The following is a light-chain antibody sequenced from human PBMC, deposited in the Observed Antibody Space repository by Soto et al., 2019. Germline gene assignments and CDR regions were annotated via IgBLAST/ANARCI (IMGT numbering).Light chain of an antibody. CDR1: SSDVGGYNY. Sequence: QSVLTQPASMSGSPGQSITISCTGTSSDVGGYNYVSWYRQHPGKAPKLMIYDVNNRPSGVYNRFSGSKSGNTTSLTISGLQAEDEADYYCSSHSSSSTLVVFGGGTKLTVL. CDR2: DVN. CDR3: SSHSSSSTLVV. J-gene: IGLJ2*01. V-gene: IGLV2-14*03.